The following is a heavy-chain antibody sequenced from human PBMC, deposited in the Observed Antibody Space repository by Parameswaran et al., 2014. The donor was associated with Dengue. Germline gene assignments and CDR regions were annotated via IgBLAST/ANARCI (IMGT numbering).Heavy chain of an antibody. J-gene: IGHJ4*02. Sequence: WVRQAPGQGLEWMGWINPNSGGTNYAQKFQGRVTMTRDTSISTAYMELSRLRSDDTAVYYCAFRVVVPAAEFDYWGQGTLVTVSS. D-gene: IGHD2-2*01. CDR3: AFRVVVPAAEFDY. V-gene: IGHV1-2*02. CDR2: INPNSGGT.